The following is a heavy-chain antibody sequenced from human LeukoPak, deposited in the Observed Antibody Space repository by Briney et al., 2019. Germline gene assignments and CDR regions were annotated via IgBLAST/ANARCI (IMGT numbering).Heavy chain of an antibody. CDR1: GGSFSGYY. CDR3: ARGAWLLRGRRGSDFDY. J-gene: IGHJ4*02. V-gene: IGHV4-34*01. D-gene: IGHD3-22*01. CDR2: INHSGST. Sequence: SETLSLTCAVYGGSFSGYYWSWIRQPPGKGLEWIGEINHSGSTNYNPSLRSRVTISVDTSRNQFSLKLSSVTAADTAVYYCARGAWLLRGRRGSDFDYWGQGTLVTVSS.